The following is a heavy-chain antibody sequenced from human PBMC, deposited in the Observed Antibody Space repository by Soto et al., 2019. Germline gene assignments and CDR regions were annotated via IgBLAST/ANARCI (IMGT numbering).Heavy chain of an antibody. Sequence: EVQLVESGGGLVKTGGSLRLSCAASGFTFSSYSMNWVRQAPGKGLEWVSSISSSSSYIYYADSVKGRFTISRDNDKNSLYLQMNSLRAEDTAVYYGARDYDFLLDIWGQGTMVTVSS. D-gene: IGHD3-3*01. V-gene: IGHV3-21*01. CDR1: GFTFSSYS. J-gene: IGHJ3*02. CDR2: ISSSSSYI. CDR3: ARDYDFLLDI.